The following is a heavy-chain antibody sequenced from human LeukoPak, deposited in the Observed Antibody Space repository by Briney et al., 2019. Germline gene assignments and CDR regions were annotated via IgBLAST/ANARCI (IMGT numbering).Heavy chain of an antibody. J-gene: IGHJ2*01. CDR3: ARELGAYCGGDCYSGYFDL. Sequence: GGSLRLSCAASGFTVSSNYMSWVRQAPGKGLEWVSVIYSGGSTYYADSVKGRFTISRDNSKNTLYLQMNSLGAEDTAVYYCARELGAYCGGDCYSGYFDLWGRGTLVTVSS. D-gene: IGHD2-21*02. CDR2: IYSGGST. V-gene: IGHV3-66*01. CDR1: GFTVSSNY.